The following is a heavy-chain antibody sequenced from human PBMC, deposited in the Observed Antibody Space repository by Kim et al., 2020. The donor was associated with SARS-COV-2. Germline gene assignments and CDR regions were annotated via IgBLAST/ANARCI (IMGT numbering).Heavy chain of an antibody. Sequence: GGSLRLSCAASGFTFSSYSMNWVRQAPGKGLEWVSYISSSSSTIYYADSVKGRFTISRDNAKNSLYLQMNSLRAEDTAVYYCASQEDRYCSSTSCYEYYYYGMDVWGQGTTVPVSS. V-gene: IGHV3-48*04. D-gene: IGHD2-2*01. J-gene: IGHJ6*02. CDR1: GFTFSSYS. CDR3: ASQEDRYCSSTSCYEYYYYGMDV. CDR2: ISSSSSTI.